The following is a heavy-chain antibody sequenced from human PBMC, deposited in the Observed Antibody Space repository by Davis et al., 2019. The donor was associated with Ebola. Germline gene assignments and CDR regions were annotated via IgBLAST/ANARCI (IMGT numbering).Heavy chain of an antibody. CDR2: ISSSSSYI. Sequence: GESLKISCAASGFTFSSYSMNWVRQAPGKGLEWVSSISSSSSYIYYADSVKGRFTISRDNAKNSLYLQMNSLRAEDTAVYYCAREGIGYSSGYYPFIPLGYWGQGTLVTVSS. J-gene: IGHJ4*02. CDR3: AREGIGYSSGYYPFIPLGY. CDR1: GFTFSSYS. V-gene: IGHV3-21*01. D-gene: IGHD3-22*01.